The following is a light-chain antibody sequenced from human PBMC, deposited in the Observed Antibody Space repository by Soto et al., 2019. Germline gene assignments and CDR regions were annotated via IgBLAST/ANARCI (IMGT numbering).Light chain of an antibody. CDR1: QSISSW. Sequence: DIQMTPSPSTLSASVGDRVTITCRASQSISSWLAWYQQKPGKAPKLLIYKASSLESGVPSRFSGSGSGTEFTLTISSLQPDDFATYYCQQYGTFGPGTKVDIK. V-gene: IGKV1-5*03. J-gene: IGKJ3*01. CDR2: KAS. CDR3: QQYGT.